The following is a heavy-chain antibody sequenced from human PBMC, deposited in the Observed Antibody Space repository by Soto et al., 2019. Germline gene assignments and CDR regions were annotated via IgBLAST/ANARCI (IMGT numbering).Heavy chain of an antibody. D-gene: IGHD6-19*01. CDR2: IDWGDEK. Sequence: GSGPTLVNPTQTLTLTCTFSGFSLSTSGMCVSWIRQPPGKALEWLALIDWGDEKYYSTSLKTRLTISKDTSKNQVVLTMTNMDPVDTATYYCARIRNTRGSGWYYFDYLRQGTLVTVS. J-gene: IGHJ4*02. CDR3: ARIRNTRGSGWYYFDY. V-gene: IGHV2-70*01. CDR1: GFSLSTSGMC.